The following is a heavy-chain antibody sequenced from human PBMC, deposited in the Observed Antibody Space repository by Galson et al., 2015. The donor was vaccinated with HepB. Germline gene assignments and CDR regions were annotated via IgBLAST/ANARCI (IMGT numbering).Heavy chain of an antibody. CDR2: INTNTGNP. CDR1: GYNFTLYA. D-gene: IGHD3-9*01. V-gene: IGHV7-4-1*02. J-gene: IGHJ5*02. CDR3: ARPNYDIWTGYGGWFDP. Sequence: SVKVSCKASGYNFTLYAMNWVRQAPGQGLEWMGWINTNTGNPTYAQAFTGRIVISLDTSVSTAYLQITSLKAEDTAVYYCARPNYDIWTGYGGWFDPWGQGTLVTVS.